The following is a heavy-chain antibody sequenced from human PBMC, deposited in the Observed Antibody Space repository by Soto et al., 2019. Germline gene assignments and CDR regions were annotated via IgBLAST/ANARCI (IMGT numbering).Heavy chain of an antibody. Sequence: QVQLVQSGGEVKKPWASVKVSRKASGYTFNNYGISCVRQAPGQGLEWMGWISTYNCNTNYAQKLQDRVTMTTDTSTSTAYMELRSLRSDDTAVYYCARDAYGVYSYWGQGTLVTVSS. J-gene: IGHJ4*02. V-gene: IGHV1-18*01. D-gene: IGHD4-17*01. CDR2: ISTYNCNT. CDR1: GYTFNNYG. CDR3: ARDAYGVYSY.